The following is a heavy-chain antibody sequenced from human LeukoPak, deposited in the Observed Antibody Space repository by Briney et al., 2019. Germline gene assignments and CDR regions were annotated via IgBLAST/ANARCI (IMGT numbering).Heavy chain of an antibody. D-gene: IGHD3-10*01. Sequence: GGSLRLSCAASGFTVSSNYMSWVRQAPGKGLEWVSVIYSGGSTYYADSVKGRFTISRDNSKNTLYLQMNSLRAEDTAVYYCARADTYYYGSGILLGYWGQGTLVTVSS. CDR1: GFTVSSNY. CDR3: ARADTYYYGSGILLGY. V-gene: IGHV3-53*01. CDR2: IYSGGST. J-gene: IGHJ4*02.